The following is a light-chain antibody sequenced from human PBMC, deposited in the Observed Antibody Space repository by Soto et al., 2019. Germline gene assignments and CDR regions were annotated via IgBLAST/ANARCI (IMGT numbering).Light chain of an antibody. CDR3: QQSRTTAYT. J-gene: IGKJ2*01. Sequence: DSDVTQAQVSVSPCVGDIVTITCRAGQDVVNYLNWYQQKPGKAPRLLIYAASSLQSGVPSRFSGSGSGTTFTLTITDLQPEDVATYYCQQSRTTAYTFAQGTKVDIK. V-gene: IGKV1-39*01. CDR2: AAS. CDR1: QDVVNY.